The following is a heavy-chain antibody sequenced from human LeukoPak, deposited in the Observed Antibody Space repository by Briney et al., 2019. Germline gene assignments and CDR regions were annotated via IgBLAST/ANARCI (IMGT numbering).Heavy chain of an antibody. D-gene: IGHD6-13*01. CDR1: GYTFTSYG. J-gene: IGHJ4*02. CDR2: ISAYNGNT. Sequence: ASVKVSCKASGYTFTSYGISWVRQAPGQGLEWMGWISAYNGNTNYAQKLQGRVTMTTDTSTSTAYMELRSLRSDDTAVYYCARSTRAGAAAIYFDYWGQGTLVTVSS. CDR3: ARSTRAGAAAIYFDY. V-gene: IGHV1-18*01.